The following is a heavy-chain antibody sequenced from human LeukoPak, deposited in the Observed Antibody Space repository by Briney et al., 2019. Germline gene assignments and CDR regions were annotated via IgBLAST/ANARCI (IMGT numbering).Heavy chain of an antibody. D-gene: IGHD5-24*01. V-gene: IGHV3-30*18. CDR2: ISYDGSNK. J-gene: IGHJ4*02. Sequence: GGSLRLSCAASGFTFSSYGMHWVRQAPGKGLEWVAVISYDGSNKYYADSVKGRFTISRDNSKNTLYLQMNSLRAEDTAVYYCAKGVEGWLQRGGFYFDYWGQGTLVTVSS. CDR3: AKGVEGWLQRGGFYFDY. CDR1: GFTFSSYG.